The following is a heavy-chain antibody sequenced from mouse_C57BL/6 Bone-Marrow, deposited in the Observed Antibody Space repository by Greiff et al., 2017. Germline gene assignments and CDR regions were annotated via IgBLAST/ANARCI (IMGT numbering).Heavy chain of an antibody. V-gene: IGHV5-9*01. Sequence: VKVVESGGGLVKPGGSLKLSCAASGFTFSSYTMSLVRQTPEKRLEWVATLSGGGGNTYYPDSVKGRFTISRDNAKNTLYLQMSSLRSEDTALYYCAIYDYGDFDVWGTGTTVTVSS. CDR1: GFTFSSYT. CDR3: AIYDYGDFDV. D-gene: IGHD2-4*01. J-gene: IGHJ1*03. CDR2: LSGGGGNT.